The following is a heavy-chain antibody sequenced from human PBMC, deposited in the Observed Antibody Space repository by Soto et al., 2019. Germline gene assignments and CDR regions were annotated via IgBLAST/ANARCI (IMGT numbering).Heavy chain of an antibody. J-gene: IGHJ6*03. D-gene: IGHD3-16*01. CDR2: IWYDGSNK. Sequence: GGSLRLSCAASGFTFSSYGMHWVRQAPGKGLEWVAVIWYDGSNKYYADSVKGRFTISRDNSKNTLYLQMNSLRAEDTAVYYCARWPRRGGLYYYYMDVWGKGTTVTVSS. CDR3: ARWPRRGGLYYYYMDV. V-gene: IGHV3-33*01. CDR1: GFTFSSYG.